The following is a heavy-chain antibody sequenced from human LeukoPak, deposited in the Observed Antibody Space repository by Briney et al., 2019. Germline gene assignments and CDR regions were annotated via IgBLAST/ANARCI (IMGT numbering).Heavy chain of an antibody. CDR1: GGSISSGSYY. V-gene: IGHV4-61*02. J-gene: IGHJ3*02. CDR3: AREQYYYDSSGHKGGDAFDI. D-gene: IGHD3-22*01. Sequence: SQTLSLTCTVSGGSISSGSYYWSWIRQPAGKGLEWIGRIYTSGSTNYNPSLKSRVTISVDTSKNQFSLKLSSVTAADTAVYYCAREQYYYDSSGHKGGDAFDIWGQGTMVTVSS. CDR2: IYTSGST.